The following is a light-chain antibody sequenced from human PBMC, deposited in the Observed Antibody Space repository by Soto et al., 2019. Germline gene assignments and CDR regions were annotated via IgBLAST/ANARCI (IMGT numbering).Light chain of an antibody. CDR1: QSVSSN. CDR3: QQRKNWQVT. J-gene: IGKJ5*01. Sequence: EVVMTQSPATLSVSPGERATLSCRASQSVSSNLAWYQQKPGQAPRLLIYGASTRATGTPARFSGSGSGTDFTLSISSLEPEDFAVYYCQQRKNWQVTFGQGTRLEIK. V-gene: IGKV3-15*01. CDR2: GAS.